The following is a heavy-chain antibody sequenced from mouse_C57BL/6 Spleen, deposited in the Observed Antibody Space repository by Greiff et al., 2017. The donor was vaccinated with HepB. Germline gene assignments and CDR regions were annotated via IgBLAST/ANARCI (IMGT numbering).Heavy chain of an antibody. D-gene: IGHD1-1*01. V-gene: IGHV14-1*01. CDR2: IDPEDGDT. Sequence: VQLQQSGAELVRPGASVKLSCTASGFNIKDYYMHWVKQRPEQGLEWIGRIDPEDGDTEYAPKFQGKATMTADTSSNTAYLQLSSLTSEDTAFYYCTTLVYYGSSYFDYWGQGTTLTVSS. CDR1: GFNIKDYY. CDR3: TTLVYYGSSYFDY. J-gene: IGHJ2*01.